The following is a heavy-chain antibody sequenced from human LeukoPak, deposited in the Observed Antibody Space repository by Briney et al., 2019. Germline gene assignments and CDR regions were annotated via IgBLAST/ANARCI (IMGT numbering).Heavy chain of an antibody. V-gene: IGHV6-1*01. Sequence: SQTLSLTCAISGDSVSSNSITWNWIRQSPSRGLEWLGRTYYRSTWYNDYAVSVRGRITVNPDTSKNQFSLHLNSVTPEDTAVYYCARRLTQYDCFDPWGQGILVTVSS. J-gene: IGHJ5*02. D-gene: IGHD2-2*01. CDR2: TYYRSTWYN. CDR3: ARRLTQYDCFDP. CDR1: GDSVSSNSIT.